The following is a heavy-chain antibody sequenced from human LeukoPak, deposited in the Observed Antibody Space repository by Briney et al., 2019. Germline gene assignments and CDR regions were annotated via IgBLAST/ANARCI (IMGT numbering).Heavy chain of an antibody. CDR2: IYYSGST. CDR1: GGSISSYY. CDR3: ARHVTISIYYYYYMDV. J-gene: IGHJ6*03. D-gene: IGHD3-3*01. V-gene: IGHV4-59*08. Sequence: SETLSLTCTVPGGSISSYYWSWIRQPPGKGLEWIGYIYYSGSTNYNPSLKSRVTISVDTSKNQFSLKLSSVTAADTAVYYCARHVTISIYYYYYMDVWGKGTTVTVSS.